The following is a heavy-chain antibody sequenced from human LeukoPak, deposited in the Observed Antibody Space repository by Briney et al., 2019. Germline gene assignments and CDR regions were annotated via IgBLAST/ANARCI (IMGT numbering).Heavy chain of an antibody. CDR3: ARPLEDQLLPLYAFDI. CDR2: IYYSGST. D-gene: IGHD2-2*01. CDR1: GGSISSSSYY. Sequence: SETLSLTCTVSGGSISSSSYYWGWIRQPPGKGLEWLGSIYYSGSTYYNPSLKSRVTISVDTSKNQFSLKLSSVTAADTAVYYCARPLEDQLLPLYAFDIWGQGTMVTVSS. J-gene: IGHJ3*02. V-gene: IGHV4-39*01.